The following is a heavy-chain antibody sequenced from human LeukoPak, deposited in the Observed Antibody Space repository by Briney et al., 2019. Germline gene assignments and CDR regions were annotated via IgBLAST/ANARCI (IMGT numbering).Heavy chain of an antibody. Sequence: GGSLRLSCAASGFTFSNYAMHWVRQAPGKGLEWVVVISYNGSSKYYADFVQGRFTVSRDNSRNTLYLQLNSLREEDTAVYYCARAEYSASWFGYFQYWGQGTLLTVPS. D-gene: IGHD2-2*01. V-gene: IGHV3-30-3*01. J-gene: IGHJ1*01. CDR2: ISYNGSSK. CDR1: GFTFSNYA. CDR3: ARAEYSASWFGYFQY.